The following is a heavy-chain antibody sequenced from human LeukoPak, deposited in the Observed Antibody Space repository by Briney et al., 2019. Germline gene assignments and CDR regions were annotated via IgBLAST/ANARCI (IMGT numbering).Heavy chain of an antibody. Sequence: ASVKVSCKASGYTFTGYYMHWVRQAPGQGLEWMGWINPNSGGTNYAQKFQGRVTMTRDTSISTACMELSRLRSDDTAVYYCARSRGVIRTDAFDIWGQGTMVTVSS. CDR1: GYTFTGYY. CDR2: INPNSGGT. CDR3: ARSRGVIRTDAFDI. D-gene: IGHD3-10*01. J-gene: IGHJ3*02. V-gene: IGHV1-2*02.